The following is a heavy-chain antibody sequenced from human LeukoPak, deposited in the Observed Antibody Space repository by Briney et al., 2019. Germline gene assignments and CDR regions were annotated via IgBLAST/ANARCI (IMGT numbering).Heavy chain of an antibody. CDR3: ARAGGYSGNDYDLS. V-gene: IGHV3-30-3*01. CDR2: ISYDGSNK. J-gene: IGHJ4*02. Sequence: PGGSLRLSCAASGFTFSSYAMHWVRQAPGKGLEWVAVISYDGSNKYYADSVKGRFTISRDNSKNTLYLQMDSLRAEDTAVYYCARAGGYSGNDYDLSWGQGTLVTVSS. CDR1: GFTFSSYA. D-gene: IGHD5-12*01.